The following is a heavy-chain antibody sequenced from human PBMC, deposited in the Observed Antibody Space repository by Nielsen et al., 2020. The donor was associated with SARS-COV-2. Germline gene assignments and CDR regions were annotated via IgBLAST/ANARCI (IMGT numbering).Heavy chain of an antibody. V-gene: IGHV3-74*01. Sequence: GESLKISCAASGFTFSNYWMHWVRLAPGKGLVWVARVSMDGRGTNYADSVKGRFTISRDNAENTLHLDMSSLRVGDSAVYYCTRDGHHWDLDNWGQGALVTVSS. CDR2: VSMDGRGT. CDR1: GFTFSNYW. CDR3: TRDGHHWDLDN. D-gene: IGHD7-27*01. J-gene: IGHJ4*02.